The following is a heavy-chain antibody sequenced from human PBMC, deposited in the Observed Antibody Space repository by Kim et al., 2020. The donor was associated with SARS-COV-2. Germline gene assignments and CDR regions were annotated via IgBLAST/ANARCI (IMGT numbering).Heavy chain of an antibody. CDR3: TRTVGARIRGNDY. J-gene: IGHJ4*02. CDR1: GFTFGDYA. Sequence: GGSLRLSCTASGFTFGDYAMSWFRQAPGKGLEWVGFIRSKAYGGTTEYAASVKGRFTISRDDSKSIAYLQMNSLKTEDTAVYYCTRTVGARIRGNDYWGQGTLVTVSS. D-gene: IGHD1-26*01. V-gene: IGHV3-49*03. CDR2: IRSKAYGGTT.